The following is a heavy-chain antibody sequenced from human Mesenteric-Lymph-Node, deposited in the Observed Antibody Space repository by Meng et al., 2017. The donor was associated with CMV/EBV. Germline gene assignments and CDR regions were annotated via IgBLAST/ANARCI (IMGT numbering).Heavy chain of an antibody. V-gene: IGHV3-9*01. CDR3: ATHLGATGDY. Sequence: SLKISCAASGFTLDDYTMHWVRQAPGKGLEWVSGISWNSGSIGYADSVKGRFTISRDNAKNTLYLQMNSLRAEDTAVYYCATHLGATGDYWGQGTLVTVSS. J-gene: IGHJ4*02. CDR1: GFTLDDYT. D-gene: IGHD1-26*01. CDR2: ISWNSGSI.